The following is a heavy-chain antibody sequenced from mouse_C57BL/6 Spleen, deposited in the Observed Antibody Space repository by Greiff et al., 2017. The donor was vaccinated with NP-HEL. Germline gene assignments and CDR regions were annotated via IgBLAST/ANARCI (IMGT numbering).Heavy chain of an antibody. CDR1: GFTFTDYY. Sequence: EVKLVESGGGLVQPGGSLSLSCAASGFTFTDYYMSWVRQPPGKALEWLGFIRNKANGYTTEYSASVKGRFTISRDNSQSILYLQMNALRAEDSATYYCARSHDGPAWFAYWGQGTLVTVSA. J-gene: IGHJ3*01. D-gene: IGHD2-3*01. CDR3: ARSHDGPAWFAY. V-gene: IGHV7-3*01. CDR2: IRNKANGYTT.